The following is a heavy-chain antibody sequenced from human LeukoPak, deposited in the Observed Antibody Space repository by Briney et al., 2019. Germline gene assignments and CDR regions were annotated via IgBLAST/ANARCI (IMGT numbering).Heavy chain of an antibody. CDR2: VYSDGST. D-gene: IGHD3-22*01. CDR3: ARPPHDTSGYFYL. Sequence: PGGSLRLSCAASGFTVSSSYLSWVRQAPGRGLEWISVVYSDGSTSYADSVKGRFTISRDNARNSLYLQLNSLRVDDTAVYYCARPPHDTSGYFYLWGQGTLVTVSS. CDR1: GFTVSSSY. J-gene: IGHJ5*02. V-gene: IGHV3-66*01.